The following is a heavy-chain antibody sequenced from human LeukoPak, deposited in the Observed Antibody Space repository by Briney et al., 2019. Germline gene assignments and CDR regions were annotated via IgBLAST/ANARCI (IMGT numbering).Heavy chain of an antibody. J-gene: IGHJ4*02. CDR3: AKDCSVYNWNLYYFDY. Sequence: GGSLRLSCAASGFTFSSYGMHWVRQAPGKGLEWVAFIRYDGSNKYYADSVKGRFTISRDNSKNTLYLQMNSLRAEDTAVYYCAKDCSVYNWNLYYFDYGGQGTLVTVSS. V-gene: IGHV3-30*02. D-gene: IGHD1-20*01. CDR1: GFTFSSYG. CDR2: IRYDGSNK.